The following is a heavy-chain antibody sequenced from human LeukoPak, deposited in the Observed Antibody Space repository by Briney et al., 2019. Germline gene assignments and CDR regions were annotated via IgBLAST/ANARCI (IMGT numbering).Heavy chain of an antibody. CDR3: ERCILGATEDY. Sequence: SGGSLRLSCAASGFTFSSYWMHWVRQAPGKGLVWVSRINSDGSSTSYADSVKGRFTISRDNAKNTLDLQMNRLRAEDTAVYYCERCILGATEDYWGQRTLVSVSS. D-gene: IGHD1-26*01. CDR1: GFTFSSYW. CDR2: INSDGSST. J-gene: IGHJ4*02. V-gene: IGHV3-74*01.